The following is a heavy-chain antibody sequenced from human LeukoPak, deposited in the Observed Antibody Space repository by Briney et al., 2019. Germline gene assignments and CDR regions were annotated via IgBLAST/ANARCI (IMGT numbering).Heavy chain of an antibody. CDR3: ARGPRGLLRFLEWLPLDY. CDR2: INHSGST. Sequence: SETLSLTCAVYGVSFSGYYWSWIRQPPGKGLEWIGEINHSGSTNYNPSLKSRVTISVDTSKNQFSLKLSSVTAADTAVYYCARGPRGLLRFLEWLPLDYWGQGTLVTVSS. V-gene: IGHV4-34*01. D-gene: IGHD3-3*01. CDR1: GVSFSGYY. J-gene: IGHJ4*02.